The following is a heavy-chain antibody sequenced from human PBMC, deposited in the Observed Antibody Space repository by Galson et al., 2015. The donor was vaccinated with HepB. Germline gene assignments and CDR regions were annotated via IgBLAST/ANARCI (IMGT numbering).Heavy chain of an antibody. CDR3: VGGSGPTGKHYWYLDL. V-gene: IGHV3-48*01. D-gene: IGHD1-14*01. CDR2: ISSQSWTI. J-gene: IGHJ2*01. Sequence: SLRLSCAVSGFSLSAYSMNWVRQAPGKGLEWVSYISSQSWTIYNADSVTGRFTISKEHAKNSLDLQMSSLRAEDTAVYYCVGGSGPTGKHYWYLDLWGRGTLVTVSS. CDR1: GFSLSAYS.